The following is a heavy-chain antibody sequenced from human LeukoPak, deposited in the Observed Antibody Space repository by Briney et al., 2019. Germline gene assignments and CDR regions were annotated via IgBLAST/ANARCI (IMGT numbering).Heavy chain of an antibody. Sequence: ASVKVSCKAFGYTFTSNYMHWVRQAPGQGPEWMGVISPSGGSTTYAQKFQGRVTLTRDMSTSTDYLELSSLRSEDTAVYYCARVNGDAHNKSDYWGQGTLVTVSS. V-gene: IGHV1-46*01. CDR2: ISPSGGST. J-gene: IGHJ4*02. CDR3: ARVNGDAHNKSDY. CDR1: GYTFTSNY. D-gene: IGHD5-24*01.